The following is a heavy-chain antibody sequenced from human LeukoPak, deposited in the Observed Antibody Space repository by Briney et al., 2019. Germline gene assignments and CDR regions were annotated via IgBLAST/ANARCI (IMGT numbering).Heavy chain of an antibody. CDR3: ARGPLGYFDY. Sequence: SETLSLTCAVYGGSFSGYYWSWIRQPPGKGLEWIGEINHSGSTNYNPSLKSRVTISVDRSKNQFSLKLSSVTAADTAVYYCARGPLGYFDYWGQGTLVTVSS. CDR2: INHSGST. J-gene: IGHJ4*02. CDR1: GGSFSGYY. D-gene: IGHD3-10*01. V-gene: IGHV4-34*01.